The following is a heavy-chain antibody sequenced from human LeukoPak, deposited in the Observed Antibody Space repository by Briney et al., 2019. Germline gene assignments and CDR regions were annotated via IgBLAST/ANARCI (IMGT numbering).Heavy chain of an antibody. CDR1: GGSISSSSYY. CDR2: IYYSGST. Sequence: PSETLSLTCTVSGGSISSSSYYWGWIRQPPGKGLEWIGSIYYSGSTYYNPSLKSRVTISVDTSKNQFSLKLSSVTAADTAVYYCARRGLKQGGVNWFDPWGQGTLVTVSS. V-gene: IGHV4-39*01. CDR3: ARRGLKQGGVNWFDP. D-gene: IGHD3-10*01. J-gene: IGHJ5*02.